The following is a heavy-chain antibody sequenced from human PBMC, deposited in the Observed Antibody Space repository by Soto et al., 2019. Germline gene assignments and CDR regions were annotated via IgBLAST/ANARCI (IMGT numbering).Heavy chain of an antibody. CDR1: GFTFDDYG. CDR3: AKDRWARDSIDV. V-gene: IGHV3-9*01. D-gene: IGHD2-21*01. Sequence: PGGSLRLSCAVSGFTFDDYGMHWARQGPGKGLEWVSGITWNSATIGYAASVKGRFIISRDNAKNALYLEMNSLTLEDTAVYYCAKDRWARDSIDVWGQGTTVTVSS. CDR2: ITWNSATI. J-gene: IGHJ6*02.